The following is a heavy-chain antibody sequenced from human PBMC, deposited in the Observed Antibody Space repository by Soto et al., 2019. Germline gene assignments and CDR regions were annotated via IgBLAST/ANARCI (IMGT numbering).Heavy chain of an antibody. J-gene: IGHJ4*02. CDR3: ARHHLQLGVGY. D-gene: IGHD5-18*01. V-gene: IGHV4-39*01. CDR2: IYYSGSS. Sequence: PSETMSLTSPVAGDSISSTSYYWGWIRQPPGKGLEWIASIYYSGSSYYNPSLKSRVTISVDTSKSQFSLKLSSVTAADTAVYYCARHHLQLGVGYWGQGTRVTVSS. CDR1: GDSISSTSYY.